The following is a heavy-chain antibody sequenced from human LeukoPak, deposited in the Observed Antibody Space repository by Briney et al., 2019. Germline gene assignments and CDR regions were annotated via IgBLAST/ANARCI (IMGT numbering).Heavy chain of an antibody. CDR1: GFTFSSYS. D-gene: IGHD6-6*01. CDR3: AGSSSAEDWYFDL. V-gene: IGHV3-21*01. J-gene: IGHJ2*01. CDR2: ISSSSSYI. Sequence: GGSLRLSCAASGFTFSSYSMNWVRQAPGKGLEWVSSISSSSSYIYYADSVKGRFTISRDNAKNSLYLQMNSLRAEDTAVYYCAGSSSAEDWYFDLWGRGTLVTVCS.